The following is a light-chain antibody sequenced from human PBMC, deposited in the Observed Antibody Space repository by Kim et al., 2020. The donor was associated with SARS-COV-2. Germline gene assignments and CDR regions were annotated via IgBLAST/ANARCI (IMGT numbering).Light chain of an antibody. J-gene: IGLJ1*01. V-gene: IGLV1-40*01. CDR2: GNS. CDR3: QSYDNSLSGYV. CDR1: ISNIGAGYD. Sequence: QSVLTQPPSVSGAPGQRVTFSCTGSISNIGAGYDVHWYQQLPATAPKLLIYGNSNRPSGVPDRFSGSKSDTSASLAITGLQAEDEADYYCQSYDNSLSGYVFGSGTKVTVL.